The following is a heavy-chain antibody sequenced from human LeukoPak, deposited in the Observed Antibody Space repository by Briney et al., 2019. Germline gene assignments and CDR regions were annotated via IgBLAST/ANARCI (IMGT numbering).Heavy chain of an antibody. CDR1: GFTFSSYG. D-gene: IGHD3-10*01. CDR2: ISYDGSNK. V-gene: IGHV3-30*18. Sequence: GGSLRLSCAASGFTFSSYGMHWVRQAPGKGLEWVAVISYDGSNKYYADSVKGRFTISRDNSKNTLYLQMSSLRAEDTAVYYCADDRTGDAFDIWGQGAMVTVSS. CDR3: ADDRTGDAFDI. J-gene: IGHJ3*02.